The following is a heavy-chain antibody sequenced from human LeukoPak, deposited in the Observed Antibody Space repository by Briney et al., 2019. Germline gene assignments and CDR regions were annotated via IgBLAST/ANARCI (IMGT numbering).Heavy chain of an antibody. CDR2: IYPGDSDT. Sequence: GGSLQISFQGSGSPFTSYGIGGVRPLPGKGLEGVAIIYPGDSDTRYSPSFQGQVTISADKSISTAYLQWSSLKASDTAMYYCGSLRGGYSNYGYYFDYWGQGTLVTVSS. CDR1: GSPFTSYG. J-gene: IGHJ4*02. D-gene: IGHD4-11*01. CDR3: GSLRGGYSNYGYYFDY. V-gene: IGHV5-51*01.